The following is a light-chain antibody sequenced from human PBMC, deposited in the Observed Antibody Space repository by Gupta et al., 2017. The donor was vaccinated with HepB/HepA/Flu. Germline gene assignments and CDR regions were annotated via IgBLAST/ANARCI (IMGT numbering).Light chain of an antibody. CDR3: QQYYTTPLT. Sequence: DIVMTQSPDSLVVSLGERATINCKSSQSVLYTSNNKKYLAWYQQKPGQPPKLLIYWASTRESGDPDRFSGSGSGTDFTLTISSLQAEDVAVYYCQQYYTTPLTFGGGTKVEIK. CDR1: QSVLYTSNNKKY. J-gene: IGKJ4*01. V-gene: IGKV4-1*01. CDR2: WAS.